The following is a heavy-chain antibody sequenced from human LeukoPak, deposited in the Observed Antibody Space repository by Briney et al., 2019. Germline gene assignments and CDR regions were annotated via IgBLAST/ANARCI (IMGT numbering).Heavy chain of an antibody. CDR3: AREPTVTTSGY. CDR2: ISSRSSSI. Sequence: GGSLRLSCAASGFSFSSYGMNWVRQTPGKGLEWVSSISSRSSSIYYADSVKGRFTISRDDAKNSLYLQMNSLRAEDTAMYYCAREPTVTTSGYWGQGTLVTVSS. CDR1: GFSFSSYG. J-gene: IGHJ4*02. V-gene: IGHV3-21*06. D-gene: IGHD4-17*01.